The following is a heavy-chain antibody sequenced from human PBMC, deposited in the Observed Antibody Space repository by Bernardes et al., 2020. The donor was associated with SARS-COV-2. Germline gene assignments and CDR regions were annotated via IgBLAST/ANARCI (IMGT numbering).Heavy chain of an antibody. Sequence: GGSLRLSCAASGFTFSGYWMSWVRQAPGKGLEWVANIKQDGSEKYYVDSVKGRFTISRDNAKNSLYLQMNSLRAEDTAVYYCARDDDSSGYYYPHGDYYYGMDVWGQGTTVTVSS. CDR1: GFTFSGYW. CDR2: IKQDGSEK. J-gene: IGHJ6*02. V-gene: IGHV3-7*01. D-gene: IGHD3-22*01. CDR3: ARDDDSSGYYYPHGDYYYGMDV.